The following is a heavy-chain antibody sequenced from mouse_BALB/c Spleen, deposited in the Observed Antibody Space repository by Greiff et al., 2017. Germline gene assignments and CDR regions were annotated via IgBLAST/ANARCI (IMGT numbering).Heavy chain of an antibody. Sequence: EVQRVESGGGLVQPGGSLKLSCAASGFTFSSYTMSWVRQTPEKRLEWVAYISNGGGSTYYPDTVKGRFTISRDNAKKPLYLQMSSLKSEDTAMYYCARRDYYGRMDYWGQGTSVTVSS. V-gene: IGHV5-12-2*01. D-gene: IGHD1-1*01. CDR2: ISNGGGST. CDR1: GFTFSSYT. CDR3: ARRDYYGRMDY. J-gene: IGHJ4*01.